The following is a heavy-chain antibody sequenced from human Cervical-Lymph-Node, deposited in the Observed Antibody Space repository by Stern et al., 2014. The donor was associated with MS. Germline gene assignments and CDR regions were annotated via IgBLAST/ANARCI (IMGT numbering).Heavy chain of an antibody. CDR3: GREVALTAGLLGF. CDR1: GYSFSSYW. V-gene: IGHV5-51*01. CDR2: IFPSDSET. D-gene: IGHD3-22*01. Sequence: DVQLVQSGAEVKKPGESLKIACKGSGYSFSSYWIACVRQMPGKGLEWMVMIFPSDSETRYSPSFEGQVTISVDKSTSTAYLHWSSLKASDTARYYCGREVALTAGLLGFWGQGTQVIVS. J-gene: IGHJ4*02.